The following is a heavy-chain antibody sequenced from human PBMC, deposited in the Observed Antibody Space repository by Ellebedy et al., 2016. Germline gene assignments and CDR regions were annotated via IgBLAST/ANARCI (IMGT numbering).Heavy chain of an antibody. CDR3: RPGHYSGT. Sequence: GESLKISXAASGFTFSDYYISWIRQTPGKGLEWVTYISPSSITISYTDSVKGRFTISRDNAKNSLYLQLNSLTAEDTAVYYCRPGHYSGTWGQGTLVTVSS. D-gene: IGHD1-14*01. J-gene: IGHJ4*02. V-gene: IGHV3-11*01. CDR1: GFTFSDYY. CDR2: ISPSSITI.